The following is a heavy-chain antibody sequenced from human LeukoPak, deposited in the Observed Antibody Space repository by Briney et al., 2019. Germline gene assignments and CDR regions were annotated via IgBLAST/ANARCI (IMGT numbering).Heavy chain of an antibody. J-gene: IGHJ6*03. D-gene: IGHD3-10*01. Sequence: PGMSLRLSCAASRFTFSSYGMLWVRQAPGKGREWVAVITYDGSNNYYADSVKGRFTIYRDNSKNTLYLQMNRLRAEDTAVYYCAKDLHYYGSGSYYYYYYYYMDVWGKGTTVTVSS. CDR1: RFTFSSYG. V-gene: IGHV3-30*18. CDR3: AKDLHYYGSGSYYYYYYYYMDV. CDR2: ITYDGSNN.